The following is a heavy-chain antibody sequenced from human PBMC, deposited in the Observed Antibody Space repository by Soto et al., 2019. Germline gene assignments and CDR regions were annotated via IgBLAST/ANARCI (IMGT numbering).Heavy chain of an antibody. Sequence: AASVKVSCKASGGTFSSYTISWVRQAPGQGLEWMGRIIPILGIANYAQKFQGRVTITADKSTSTAYMELSSLRSEDTAVYYCASSRGYDYYYYYMDVWGKGTTVTVSS. CDR3: ASSRGYDYYYYYMDV. CDR2: IIPILGIA. D-gene: IGHD3-10*01. V-gene: IGHV1-69*02. CDR1: GGTFSSYT. J-gene: IGHJ6*03.